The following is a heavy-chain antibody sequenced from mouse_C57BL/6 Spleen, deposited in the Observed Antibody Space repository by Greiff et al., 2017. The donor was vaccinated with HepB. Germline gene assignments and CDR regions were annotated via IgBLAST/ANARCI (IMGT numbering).Heavy chain of an antibody. CDR2: ISSGSSTI. J-gene: IGHJ4*01. V-gene: IGHV5-17*01. CDR3: ASPLRPHYYAMDY. CDR1: GFTFSDYG. Sequence: EVQGVESGGGLVKPGGSLKLSCAASGFTFSDYGMHWVRQAPEKGLEWVAYISSGSSTIYYADTVKGRFTISRDNAKNTLFLQMTSLRSEDTAMYYCASPLRPHYYAMDYWGQGTSVTVSS. D-gene: IGHD2-12*01.